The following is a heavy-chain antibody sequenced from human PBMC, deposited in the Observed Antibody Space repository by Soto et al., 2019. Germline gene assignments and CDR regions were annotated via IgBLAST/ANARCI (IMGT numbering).Heavy chain of an antibody. V-gene: IGHV3-21*01. CDR3: ARDDGYGYGGNYYYGMDV. CDR2: ISSSSSYV. CDR1: GFTFSSYS. D-gene: IGHD5-18*01. J-gene: IGHJ6*02. Sequence: EVQLVESGGGLVKPGGSLRLSCAASGFTFSSYSMNWVRQAPGKGLEWVSSISSSSSYVYYADSVKGRFTISRDNAKNSLYLQMNSLRAEEAAVYYCARDDGYGYGGNYYYGMDVWGQGTTVTVSS.